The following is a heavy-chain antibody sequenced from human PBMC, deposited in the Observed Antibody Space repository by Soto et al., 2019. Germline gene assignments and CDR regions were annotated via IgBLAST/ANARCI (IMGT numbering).Heavy chain of an antibody. J-gene: IGHJ4*02. CDR3: PSSPLVGAATLLFDY. D-gene: IGHD1-26*01. CDR2: INAGNGNT. V-gene: IGHV1-3*01. CDR1: VYTFTSYA. Sequence: ASGKVSCKASVYTFTSYAMHWVRQAPGQRLEWMGWINAGNGNTKYSQKFQGRVTITRDTSASTAYMELSSLRSEDTAVYYCPSSPLVGAATLLFDYWGQGTLVTVSS.